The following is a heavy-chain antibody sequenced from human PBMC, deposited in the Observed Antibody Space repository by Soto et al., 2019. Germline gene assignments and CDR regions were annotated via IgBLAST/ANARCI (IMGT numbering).Heavy chain of an antibody. V-gene: IGHV3-53*04. CDR1: GFTSRNKY. J-gene: IGHJ6*02. CDR2: IYSDGTT. Sequence: EEQLVESGGGLVQPGGSLRLSCAASGFTSRNKYMSWVGQAPGKGLEWVSVIYSDGTTYYTDSVKGRFAISRHSSENTLYLQMSSLKSDDTAVYYCARDRGYGGYYYAMDVWGQGTTVTVSS. CDR3: ARDRGYGGYYYAMDV. D-gene: IGHD5-12*01.